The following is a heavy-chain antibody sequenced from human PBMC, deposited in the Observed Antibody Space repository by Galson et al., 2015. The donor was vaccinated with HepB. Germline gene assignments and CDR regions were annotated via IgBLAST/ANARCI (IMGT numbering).Heavy chain of an antibody. CDR3: ARGSGSGWYLGHFDY. J-gene: IGHJ4*02. CDR2: INAGNGNT. V-gene: IGHV1-3*01. CDR1: GYTFTSYA. D-gene: IGHD6-19*01. Sequence: SVKVSCKASGYTFTSYAMHWVRQAPGQRLEWMGWINAGNGNTKYSQKFQGRVTITRDTSASTAYMELSSLRSEDTAVYYCARGSGSGWYLGHFDYWGQGTLVTVSS.